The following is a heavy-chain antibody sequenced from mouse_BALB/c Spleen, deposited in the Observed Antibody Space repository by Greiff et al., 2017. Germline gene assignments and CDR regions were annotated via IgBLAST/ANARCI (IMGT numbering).Heavy chain of an antibody. CDR1: GYSFTGYY. J-gene: IGHJ4*01. CDR3: ARHFMDY. Sequence: EVKLMESGPELVKPGASVKISCKASGYSFTGYYMHWVKQSHVKSLEWIGRINPYNGATSYNQNFKDKASLTVDKSSSTAYMELHSLTSEDSAVYYCARHFMDYWGQGTSVTVSS. CDR2: INPYNGAT. V-gene: IGHV1-31*01.